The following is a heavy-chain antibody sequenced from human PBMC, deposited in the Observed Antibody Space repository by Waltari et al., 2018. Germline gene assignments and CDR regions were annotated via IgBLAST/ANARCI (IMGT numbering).Heavy chain of an antibody. Sequence: EVQLVESGGGLVQPGGSLRLSCAASGFLFSNYWLTWVRQAPGKGLEWVANLNQDGSQEYFVHSLKGRVTISRDNAKNSVYLQMNSLRAEDTAVYYCAREVRQWLVQGAIDIWGQGTMVTVSS. J-gene: IGHJ3*02. D-gene: IGHD6-19*01. CDR3: AREVRQWLVQGAIDI. CDR2: LNQDGSQE. V-gene: IGHV3-7*05. CDR1: GFLFSNYW.